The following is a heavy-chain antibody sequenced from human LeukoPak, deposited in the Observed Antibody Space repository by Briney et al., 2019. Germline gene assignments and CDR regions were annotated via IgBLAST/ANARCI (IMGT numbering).Heavy chain of an antibody. Sequence: NPSETLSLTCTVSGGSISSSSYYWGWIRQPPGKGLEWIGSIYYSGSTYYNPSLKSRVTISVDTSKNQFSLKLSSVTAADTAVYCCASPLGYCSGGSCYDYWGQGTLVTVSS. J-gene: IGHJ4*02. V-gene: IGHV4-39*01. CDR2: IYYSGST. D-gene: IGHD2-15*01. CDR3: ASPLGYCSGGSCYDY. CDR1: GGSISSSSYY.